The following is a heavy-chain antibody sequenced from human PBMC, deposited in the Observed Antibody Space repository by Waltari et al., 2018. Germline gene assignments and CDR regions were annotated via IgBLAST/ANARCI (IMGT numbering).Heavy chain of an antibody. CDR2: IHPMRGIA. D-gene: IGHD5-18*01. J-gene: IGHJ4*02. Sequence: QVQLVQSGAEVKKPGSSVKVSCKASGGTFSSYTISWVRQAPGQGLEWMGRIHPMRGIANFFQKFQGRVKITAEKSTSTADMALSSLRSEDTAVYYCARDPYRGYRFGYTRDFDYWGQGTLVTVSS. CDR3: ARDPYRGYRFGYTRDFDY. V-gene: IGHV1-69*08. CDR1: GGTFSSYT.